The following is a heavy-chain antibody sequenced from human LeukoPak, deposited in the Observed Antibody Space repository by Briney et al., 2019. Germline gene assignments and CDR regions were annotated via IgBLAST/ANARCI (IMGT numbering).Heavy chain of an antibody. CDR1: GGSISSYY. CDR3: ARRGGSGYSSGWYNY. V-gene: IGHV4-59*08. CDR2: IYYSGST. Sequence: SETLSLTCTVSGGSISSYYWSWLRQPPGKGLEWIGYIYYSGSTNYNPSLKSRVTISVDTSKNQFSLKLSSVTAADTAVYYCARRGGSGYSSGWYNYWGQGTLVTVSS. J-gene: IGHJ4*02. D-gene: IGHD6-19*01.